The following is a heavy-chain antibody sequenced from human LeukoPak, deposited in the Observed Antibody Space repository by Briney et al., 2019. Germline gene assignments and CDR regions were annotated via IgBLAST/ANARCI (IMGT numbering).Heavy chain of an antibody. V-gene: IGHV5-51*01. CDR3: ARHLTDSSGYDDY. CDR2: IYPGDSDT. J-gene: IGHJ4*02. CDR1: GYSFTSYW. Sequence: GESLKISCKDSGYSFTSYWIGWVRQMPGKGLEWMGIIYPGDSDTRYSPSFQGQVTISADKSISTAYLQWSSLKASDTAMYYCARHLTDSSGYDDYWGQGTLVTVSS. D-gene: IGHD3-22*01.